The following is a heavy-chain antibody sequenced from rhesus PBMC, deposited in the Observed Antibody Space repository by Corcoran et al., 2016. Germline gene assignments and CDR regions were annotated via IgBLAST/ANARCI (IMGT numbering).Heavy chain of an antibody. CDR2: ITYSGST. CDR3: AREYGWGDYQSALDY. V-gene: IGHV4-122*02. D-gene: IGHD3-34*01. Sequence: QVQLQESGPGLVKPSETLSLTCAVSGGSITSGYYYWSWIRKPPGKGLEWIGYITYSGSTNYNPSLKSRFTCSRDTSKTQFSLKLSAVAAADPAIYYCAREYGWGDYQSALDYWGQGVLVTVSS. J-gene: IGHJ4*01. CDR1: GGSITSGYYY.